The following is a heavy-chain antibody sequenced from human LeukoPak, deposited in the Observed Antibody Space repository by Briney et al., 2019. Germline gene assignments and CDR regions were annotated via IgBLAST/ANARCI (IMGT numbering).Heavy chain of an antibody. CDR3: ARQDGRLTFVY. CDR2: IYTSGST. D-gene: IGHD5-12*01. J-gene: IGHJ4*02. Sequence: SETLSLTCTVSGSSISSYYWSWIRQPPGKGLEWIGYIYTSGSTNYNPSLKSRVTISVDTSKNQFSLKLSSVTAADTAVYYCARQDGRLTFVYWGQGTLVTVSS. V-gene: IGHV4-4*09. CDR1: GSSISSYY.